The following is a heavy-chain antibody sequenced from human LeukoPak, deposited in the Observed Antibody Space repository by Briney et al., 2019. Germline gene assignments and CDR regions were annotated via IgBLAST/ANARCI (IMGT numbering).Heavy chain of an antibody. CDR3: ATGKLDASGYDFMLPF. CDR2: FSRDGTNR. J-gene: IGHJ4*02. D-gene: IGHD5-12*01. V-gene: IGHV3-30*10. Sequence: PGGSLRLSCAASGFTFSNSAMHWVRQAPGKGLEWVAVFSRDGTNRYYRDSVKGRFTISRDNSKNTLYPQMNSLRIEDTAIYYCATGKLDASGYDFMLPFWGQGTLVSVSS. CDR1: GFTFSNSA.